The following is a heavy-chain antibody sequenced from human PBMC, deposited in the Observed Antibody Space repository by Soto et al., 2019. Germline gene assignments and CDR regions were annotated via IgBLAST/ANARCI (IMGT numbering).Heavy chain of an antibody. D-gene: IGHD5-12*01. CDR1: GASFMNSA. J-gene: IGHJ4*02. CDR2: IIPIFGST. Sequence: SVKVSCKASGASFMNSAITWVRQAPGQGPEWVGMIIPIFGSTNSAPKFRGRVTFTADTSTSTAFMELTRLKSNDTAVYYGATSSGLSGQYSARPDNWAQGTLVTVSS. V-gene: IGHV1-69*06. CDR3: ATSSGLSGQYSARPDN.